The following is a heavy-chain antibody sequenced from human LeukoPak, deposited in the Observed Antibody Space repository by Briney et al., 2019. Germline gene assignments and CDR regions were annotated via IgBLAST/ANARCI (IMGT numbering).Heavy chain of an antibody. D-gene: IGHD3-10*01. J-gene: IGHJ4*02. CDR3: ARETTMVPGDY. CDR2: IYYSGST. CDR1: GGSISSYY. V-gene: IGHV4-59*01. Sequence: PSETLSPTRTVSGGSISSYYWSWIRQPPGKGLEWIGYIYYSGSTNYNPSLKSRVTISVDTSKNQFSLKLSSVTAADTAVYYCARETTMVPGDYWGQGTLVTVSS.